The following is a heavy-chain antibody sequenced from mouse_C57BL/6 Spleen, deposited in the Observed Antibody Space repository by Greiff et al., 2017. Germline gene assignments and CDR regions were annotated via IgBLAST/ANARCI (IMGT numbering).Heavy chain of an antibody. CDR3: ARSGVYYYGSSYDYFDY. CDR2: IYIGNGYT. Sequence: VQLKQSGAELVRPGSSVKMSCKTSGYTFTSYGINWVKQRPGQGLEWIGYIYIGNGYTEYNEKFKGKATLTSDTSSSTAYMQLSSLTSEDSAIYFCARSGVYYYGSSYDYFDYWGQGTTLTVSS. CDR1: GYTFTSYG. V-gene: IGHV1-58*01. D-gene: IGHD1-1*01. J-gene: IGHJ2*01.